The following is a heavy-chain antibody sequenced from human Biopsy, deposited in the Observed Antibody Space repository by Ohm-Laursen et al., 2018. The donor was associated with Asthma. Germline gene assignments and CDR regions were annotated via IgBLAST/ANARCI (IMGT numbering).Heavy chain of an antibody. D-gene: IGHD4-23*01. Sequence: GTLSLTCSVAGGSISISGFYWGWIRQPPGKGLEWIGSIHYSGSTYFNPSVKSRVTIFVDTSKNQFSLKVDSVTAADTAVYYCARLTGNFRIDYWGQGTLVTVSS. CDR3: ARLTGNFRIDY. CDR1: GGSISISGFY. V-gene: IGHV4-39*01. CDR2: IHYSGST. J-gene: IGHJ4*02.